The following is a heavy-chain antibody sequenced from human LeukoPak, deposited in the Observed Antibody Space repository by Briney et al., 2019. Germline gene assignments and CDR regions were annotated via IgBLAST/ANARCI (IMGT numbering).Heavy chain of an antibody. CDR1: GGSISSYY. CDR2: IYYSGST. V-gene: IGHV4-59*01. D-gene: IGHD2-2*01. J-gene: IGHJ4*02. Sequence: SETLSLTCTVSGGSISSYYWSWIRQPPGQGLEWIGSIYYSGSTNYNPSLKSRVTISVGTSKNQFSLKLSSVTTSDTAVYYCARGNVVVPAVDYWGQGTLVTVSS. CDR3: ARGNVVVPAVDY.